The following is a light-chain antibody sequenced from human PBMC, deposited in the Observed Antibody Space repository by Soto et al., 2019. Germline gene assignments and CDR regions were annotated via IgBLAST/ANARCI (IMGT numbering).Light chain of an antibody. CDR1: SGHSNYA. CDR3: QTWGSGSVV. Sequence: QLVLTQSPSASASLGASVKLTCTLSSGHSNYAIAWHQQQSEKGPRYLMKLNSDGSHSKGDGIPDRFSGSSSGAERYLTISSLQSEDEADYYCQTWGSGSVVFGGGTKHRP. CDR2: LNSDGSH. V-gene: IGLV4-69*01. J-gene: IGLJ2*01.